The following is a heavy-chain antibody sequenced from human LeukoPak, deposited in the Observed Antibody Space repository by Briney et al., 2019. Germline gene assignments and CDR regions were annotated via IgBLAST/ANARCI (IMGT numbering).Heavy chain of an antibody. CDR1: GYNFINHW. V-gene: IGHV5-51*01. Sequence: GQSLKISCKGSGYNFINHWIGWVRQMPGKGLEWMGIIYPGDSETRYSPSFQAQVTISDDKSISTAYLQWSSLKASGTAMYYCARYCSGSSCFHYGMDVWGQGTTVTVSS. CDR3: ARYCSGSSCFHYGMDV. CDR2: IYPGDSET. D-gene: IGHD2-15*01. J-gene: IGHJ6*02.